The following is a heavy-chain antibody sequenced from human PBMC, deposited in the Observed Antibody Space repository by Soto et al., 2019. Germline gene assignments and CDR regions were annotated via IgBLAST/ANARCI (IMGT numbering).Heavy chain of an antibody. CDR2: IYHYGST. CDR1: GDSLDSGDSY. J-gene: IGHJ4*02. CDR3: ARGVYADYSYYFEY. Sequence: SETLSLTCTVSGDSLDSGDSYWSWIRQPPGKGLEWIGYIYHYGSTSYNPSLKSRLIISVDTSKNQFSRKVSSVTGADTAVYYCARGVYADYSYYFEYWGQGALVTVSS. V-gene: IGHV4-30-4*01. D-gene: IGHD4-17*01.